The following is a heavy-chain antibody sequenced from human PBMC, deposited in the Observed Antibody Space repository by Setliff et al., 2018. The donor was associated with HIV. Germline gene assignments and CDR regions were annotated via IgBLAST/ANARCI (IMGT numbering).Heavy chain of an antibody. CDR1: GGSISSYY. V-gene: IGHV4-4*07. Sequence: SLTCTVSGGSISSYYWSWIRQPAGKGLGWIGRIYTSGSTNYNPSLKSRVTMSVDTSKNQFSLKLSSVTAADTAVYYCARVLLTGYYKGAFDIWGQGTMVTVSS. CDR3: ARVLLTGYYKGAFDI. CDR2: IYTSGST. J-gene: IGHJ3*02. D-gene: IGHD3-9*01.